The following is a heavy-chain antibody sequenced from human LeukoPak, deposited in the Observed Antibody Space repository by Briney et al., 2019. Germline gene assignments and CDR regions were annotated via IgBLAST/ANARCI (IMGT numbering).Heavy chain of an antibody. CDR2: VYYGGIT. J-gene: IGHJ5*02. D-gene: IGHD1-7*01. CDR1: GASISSYY. CDR3: AAITVTTSATWFDP. Sequence: PSETLSLTCTVSGASISSYYWNWIRQIPGKGLEWIGYVYYGGITNYNPSLQSRVIISVDTSKKQFSLKLRSVTAADTGVYYCAAITVTTSATWFDPWGQGTLVTVSS. V-gene: IGHV4-59*08.